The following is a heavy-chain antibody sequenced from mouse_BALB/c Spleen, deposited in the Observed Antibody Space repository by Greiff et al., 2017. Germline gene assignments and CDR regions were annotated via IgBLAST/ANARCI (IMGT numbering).Heavy chain of an antibody. CDR1: GDSITSGY. J-gene: IGHJ2*01. Sequence: EVKVVESGPSLVKPSQTLSLTCSVTGDSITSGYWNWIRKFPGNKLEYMGYISYSGSTYYNPSLKSRISITRDTSKNQYYLQLNSVTTEDTATYYCARSDYYGSSYYFDYWGQGTTLTVSS. CDR3: ARSDYYGSSYYFDY. CDR2: ISYSGST. D-gene: IGHD1-1*01. V-gene: IGHV3-8*02.